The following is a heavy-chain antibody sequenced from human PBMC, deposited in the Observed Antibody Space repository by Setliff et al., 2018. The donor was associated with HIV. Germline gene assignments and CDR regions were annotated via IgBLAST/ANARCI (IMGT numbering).Heavy chain of an antibody. J-gene: IGHJ6*03. CDR1: GGSISTSRYY. V-gene: IGHV4-39*01. D-gene: IGHD3-10*01. Sequence: PSETLSLTCTVSGGSISTSRYYWGWIRQPPGKGLEWIGSINYRGNTYYNPSLKSRAAISVDTSKNQISLKLSSVTAADTAVYYCASLDGSESPYIYYYYTDVWGKGTAVTSP. CDR3: ASLDGSESPYIYYYYTDV. CDR2: INYRGNT.